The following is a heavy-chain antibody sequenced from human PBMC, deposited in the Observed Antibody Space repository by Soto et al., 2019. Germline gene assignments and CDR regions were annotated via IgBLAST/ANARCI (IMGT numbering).Heavy chain of an antibody. CDR2: ISHSVST. Sequence: SETLSLAGAVSGDSINSRHLWDWVRQPPGKGLEWIGQISHSVSTNYNPSLTSRVTISVDKSKNHFSLKLTSVTAADTAVYYCAARHFWSGHWTDRRLDYWGQGTLVTVSS. V-gene: IGHV4-4*02. CDR3: AARHFWSGHWTDRRLDY. CDR1: GDSINSRHL. J-gene: IGHJ4*02. D-gene: IGHD3-3*02.